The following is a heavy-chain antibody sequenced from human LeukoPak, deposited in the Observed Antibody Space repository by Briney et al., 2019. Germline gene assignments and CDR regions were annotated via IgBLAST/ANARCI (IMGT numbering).Heavy chain of an antibody. CDR1: GYTFTGYY. D-gene: IGHD2-21*02. J-gene: IGHJ4*02. V-gene: IGHV1-2*02. CDR2: SNPNSGGT. Sequence: GASVKVTCKASGYTFTGYYMHWVRQAPGKGLEWMGWSNPNSGGTNYVQKFQGRVTMTRETSISTAYMELSRLRSDDTAVYYCARDLGPGGDEYYFDYLGQGTLVTVSS. CDR3: ARDLGPGGDEYYFDY.